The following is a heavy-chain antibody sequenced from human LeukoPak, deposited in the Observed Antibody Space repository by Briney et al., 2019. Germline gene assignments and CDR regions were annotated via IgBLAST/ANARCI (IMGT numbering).Heavy chain of an antibody. V-gene: IGHV4-4*07. Sequence: PSETLSLTCTVSGGSISSYYWSWIRQPAGKGLEWIGRIHTSGSTNYSPSLKSRVTMSVDTSKNQFSLKLSSVTAADTAVYYCARDGVGATRGPYYYYMDVWGKGTTVTVSS. J-gene: IGHJ6*03. CDR3: ARDGVGATRGPYYYYMDV. CDR1: GGSISSYY. CDR2: IHTSGST. D-gene: IGHD1-26*01.